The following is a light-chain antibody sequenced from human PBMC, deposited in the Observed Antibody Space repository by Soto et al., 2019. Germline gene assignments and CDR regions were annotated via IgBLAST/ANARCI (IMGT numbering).Light chain of an antibody. CDR2: DAS. CDR3: QQYKSFSPVYT. J-gene: IGKJ2*01. CDR1: QSISSW. Sequence: DIQMTQSPSTLSASVGDRVTITCRASQSISSWLAWYQQKPGKAPKLLIYDASILGSGVPSRFSGSGSGTEFALTVSSLQPDDFATYYCQQYKSFSPVYTVGQGTRLEIK. V-gene: IGKV1-5*01.